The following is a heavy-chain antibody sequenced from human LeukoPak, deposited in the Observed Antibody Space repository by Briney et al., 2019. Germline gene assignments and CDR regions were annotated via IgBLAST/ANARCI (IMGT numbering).Heavy chain of an antibody. Sequence: PGGSLRLSCAASGFTFSSYSMNWVRQAPGKGLEWVSYINSTSSTIYYADSVKGRFTISRDNAKNSLYLQMNSLRAEDTALYYCARWGSYSSGSDDYWGQGTLVTVSS. V-gene: IGHV3-48*04. CDR2: INSTSSTI. D-gene: IGHD6-19*01. CDR1: GFTFSSYS. J-gene: IGHJ4*02. CDR3: ARWGSYSSGSDDY.